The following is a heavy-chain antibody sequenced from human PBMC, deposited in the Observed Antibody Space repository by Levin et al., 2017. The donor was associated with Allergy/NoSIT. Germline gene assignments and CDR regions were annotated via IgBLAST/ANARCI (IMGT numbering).Heavy chain of an antibody. V-gene: IGHV3-74*01. CDR2: INSDGSTT. CDR3: ATVVGPAQNFFYIMDV. J-gene: IGHJ6*02. Sequence: PGGSLRLSCATSGFMFENYWMHWVRQAPGKGLEWVSRINSDGSTTHYANSVKGRFTISKDNAENTLHLQMNSLRAEDTAVYYCATVVGPAQNFFYIMDVWGQGTTVIVS. CDR1: GFMFENYW. D-gene: IGHD2-21*01.